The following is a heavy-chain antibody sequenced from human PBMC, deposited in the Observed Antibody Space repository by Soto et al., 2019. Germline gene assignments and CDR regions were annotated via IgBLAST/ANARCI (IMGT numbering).Heavy chain of an antibody. V-gene: IGHV3-7*01. CDR3: ARGDTPMITGMDSFDI. D-gene: IGHD5-18*01. J-gene: IGHJ3*02. Sequence: PGGSLRLPCAASGFTFSRYWMNWVRQAPGKGLEWVANIKQDGTEKNYEDSVKGRFTISRDNARKSLYLQMDSLRAEDTAVYFCARGDTPMITGMDSFDIWGQGTMVTVSS. CDR1: GFTFSRYW. CDR2: IKQDGTEK.